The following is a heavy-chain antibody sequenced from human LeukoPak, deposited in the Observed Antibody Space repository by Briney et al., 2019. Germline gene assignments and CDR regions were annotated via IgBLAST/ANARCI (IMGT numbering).Heavy chain of an antibody. Sequence: PSETLSLTCTVSGGSISSSSYYWGWIRQPPGKGLEWIGSIYYSGSTYYNPSLKSRVTISVDTSKNQFSLKLSSVTAADTAVYYCARGEFRIRGDGYSYWGQGTLVTVSS. CDR2: IYYSGST. CDR1: GGSISSSSYY. CDR3: ARGEFRIRGDGYSY. D-gene: IGHD5-24*01. V-gene: IGHV4-39*07. J-gene: IGHJ4*02.